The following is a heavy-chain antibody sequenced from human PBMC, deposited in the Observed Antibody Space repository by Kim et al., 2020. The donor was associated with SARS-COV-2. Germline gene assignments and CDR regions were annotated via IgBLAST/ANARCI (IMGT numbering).Heavy chain of an antibody. J-gene: IGHJ4*02. V-gene: IGHV3-74*01. CDR3: VKACEEEWLGVNY. Sequence: ADSMKGRFTISRDNAENTLYLQMNSLRAEDTAVYYWVKACEEEWLGVNYWGQGTLVTVSS. D-gene: IGHD5-12*01.